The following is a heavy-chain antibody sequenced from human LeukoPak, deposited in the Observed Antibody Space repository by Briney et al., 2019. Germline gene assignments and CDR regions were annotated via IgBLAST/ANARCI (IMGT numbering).Heavy chain of an antibody. Sequence: GGSLRLSCVASGFTFSSYWMSWVRQAPGKGLEWVANINQDGSEKYYVDSVKGRFTISRDNAKNSLYLQMNSLRAEDTAVYYCAVYYYGSGNFDYWGQGTLVTVSS. D-gene: IGHD3-10*01. V-gene: IGHV3-7*01. CDR1: GFTFSSYW. CDR2: INQDGSEK. CDR3: AVYYYGSGNFDY. J-gene: IGHJ4*02.